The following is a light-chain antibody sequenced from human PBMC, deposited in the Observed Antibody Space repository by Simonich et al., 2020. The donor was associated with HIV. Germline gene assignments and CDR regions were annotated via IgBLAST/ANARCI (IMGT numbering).Light chain of an antibody. CDR1: QGISSY. V-gene: IGKV1-9*01. CDR2: AAS. J-gene: IGKJ2*01. Sequence: DIQMTQSPSSLSASIGDRVTITCRASQGISSYLAWYQQEAGKAPKLLIYAASTLQSGVPSRFSGSGSGTEFTLTISSLQPEDFATYYCQQYNSYSYTFGQGTKLEIK. CDR3: QQYNSYSYT.